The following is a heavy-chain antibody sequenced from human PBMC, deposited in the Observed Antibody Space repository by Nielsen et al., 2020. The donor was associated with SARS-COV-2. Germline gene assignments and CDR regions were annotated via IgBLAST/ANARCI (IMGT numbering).Heavy chain of an antibody. CDR3: ARDQSDGLAAAGTVSVGYYYYGMDV. D-gene: IGHD6-13*01. J-gene: IGHJ6*02. CDR1: GFTFSSYG. CDR2: IWYDGSNK. Sequence: GESLKISCAASGFTFSSYGMHWVRQAPGKGLEWVAVIWYDGSNKYYADSVKGRFTISRDNSKNTLYLQMNSLRAEDTAVYYCARDQSDGLAAAGTVSVGYYYYGMDVWGQGTTVTVSS. V-gene: IGHV3-33*01.